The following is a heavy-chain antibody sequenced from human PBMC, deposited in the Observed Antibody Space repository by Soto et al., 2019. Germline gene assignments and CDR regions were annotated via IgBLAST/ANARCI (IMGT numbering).Heavy chain of an antibody. D-gene: IGHD3-10*01. J-gene: IGHJ4*02. V-gene: IGHV3-23*01. CDR2: VSSRGGNT. CDR1: TFSFSTYA. Sequence: HPGGSLRLSCAASTFSFSTYAMTWVRQAPGKGLEWVSSVSSRGGNTYYADSVKGRFIISRDNSKKTLFLQMNSLKAEDTAVYYCAKHLFISAILDKWGQGAQVTVSS. CDR3: AKHLFISAILDK.